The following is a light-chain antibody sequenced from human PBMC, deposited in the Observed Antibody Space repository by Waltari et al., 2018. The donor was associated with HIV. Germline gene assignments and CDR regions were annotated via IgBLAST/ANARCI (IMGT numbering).Light chain of an antibody. J-gene: IGKJ1*01. CDR3: QQYDSSPPGT. CDR1: RSVSSSH. V-gene: IGKV3-20*01. CDR2: GAS. Sequence: EIVLTQSPGTLSLSPGERATLSCRASRSVSSSHLAWDQQKPGQAPRLLLYGASTRATGIPDRFSGSGSGTEFTLTVSRLEPEDFAVYYCQQYDSSPPGTFGQGTKVEIK.